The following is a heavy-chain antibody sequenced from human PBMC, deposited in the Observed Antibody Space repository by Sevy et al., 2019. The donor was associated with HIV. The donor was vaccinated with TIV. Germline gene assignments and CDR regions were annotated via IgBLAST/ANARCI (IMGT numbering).Heavy chain of an antibody. V-gene: IGHV3-48*01. CDR2: IRTVSTI. CDR1: GFAFSTYS. J-gene: IGHJ4*02. D-gene: IGHD1-7*01. CDR3: ARDWDYALDY. Sequence: GGSLRLSCAASGFAFSTYSMNWVRQAPGKGLEWISYIRTVSTIFYADSVKCRFIISRDNAQNSVYLQMNSLRAEDTAVYYCARDWDYALDYWGQGTPVTVSS.